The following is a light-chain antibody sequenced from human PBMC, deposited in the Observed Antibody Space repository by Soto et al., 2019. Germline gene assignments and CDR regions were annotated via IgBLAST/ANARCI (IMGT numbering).Light chain of an antibody. CDR2: AAS. V-gene: IGKV1-39*01. Sequence: DIQMTQSPSSLSASVGDRVTITCRASQTISSYLNWYQQKPRKAPKLLIYAASSLQSGVPSRFSGSGSGTYFTLTISSLQPEDFATYYCQQSHGIPYTFGQGTKLEIK. CDR1: QTISSY. J-gene: IGKJ2*01. CDR3: QQSHGIPYT.